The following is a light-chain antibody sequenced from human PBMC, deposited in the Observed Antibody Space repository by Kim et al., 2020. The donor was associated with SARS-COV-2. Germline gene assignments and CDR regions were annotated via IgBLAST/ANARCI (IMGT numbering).Light chain of an antibody. CDR2: DAA. CDR3: QQRGNWPPALT. J-gene: IGKJ4*01. Sequence: PGESAILACRASHNIDINLACYQQTPGQPPRLLIYDAAIRAAGIPDRFSGSGSGTDFTLTIGSLAPEDFAVYYCQQRGNWPPALTFGGGTKVDIK. V-gene: IGKV3-11*01. CDR1: HNIDIN.